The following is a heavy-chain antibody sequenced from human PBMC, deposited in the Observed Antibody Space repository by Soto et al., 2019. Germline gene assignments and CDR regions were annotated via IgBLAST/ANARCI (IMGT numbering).Heavy chain of an antibody. V-gene: IGHV3-21*02. D-gene: IGHD6-6*01. J-gene: IGHJ4*02. CDR3: ARSLDGIAARPFDY. CDR1: GFTFSSYS. CDR2: ISSSSSYI. Sequence: MQLVESGGGVVQPGGSLTLSCAASGFTFSSYSMNWVRQAPGKGLEWVSSISSSSSYIYYADSVKGRFTISRDNAKNSLYLQMNSLRAEDTAVYYCARSLDGIAARPFDYWGQGTLVTVSS.